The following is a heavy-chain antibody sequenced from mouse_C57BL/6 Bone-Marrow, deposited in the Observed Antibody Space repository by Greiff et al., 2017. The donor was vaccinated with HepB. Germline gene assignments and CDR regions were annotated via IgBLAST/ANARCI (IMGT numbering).Heavy chain of an antibody. J-gene: IGHJ3*01. CDR3: ANYGSSYRAY. CDR1: GYTFTDYY. D-gene: IGHD1-1*01. Sequence: VQLQQSGPELVKPGASVKISCKASGYTFTDYYMNWVKQSHGKSLEWIGDINPNNGGTSYNQKFKGKATLTVDKSSSTAYMELRSLTSEDSAVYYCANYGSSYRAYWGQGTLVTVSA. V-gene: IGHV1-26*01. CDR2: INPNNGGT.